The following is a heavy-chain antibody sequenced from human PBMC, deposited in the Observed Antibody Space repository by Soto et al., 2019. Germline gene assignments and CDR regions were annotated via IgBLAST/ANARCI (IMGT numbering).Heavy chain of an antibody. J-gene: IGHJ4*02. Sequence: QVQLQESGPGLVKPSQTLSLTCTVSGGSITSGGYYWSWIRQHPVEGLEWIGFTSNSGSTSYNPSLKSRVTISVDTSAKQFSLNLKSVTAADTAFYYCARGGGSTKVDYWGQGTLVTVSP. CDR1: GGSITSGGYY. CDR2: TSNSGST. CDR3: ARGGGSTKVDY. V-gene: IGHV4-31*03. D-gene: IGHD2-2*01.